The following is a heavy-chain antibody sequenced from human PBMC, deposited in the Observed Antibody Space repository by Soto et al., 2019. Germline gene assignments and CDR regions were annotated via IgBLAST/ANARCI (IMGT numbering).Heavy chain of an antibody. Sequence: RKGLECVSTISGSGGTTYYADSVKGRFTISRDNSKNTLYLQMNSLRAEDTAVYYCAKVWRTTIFDVVSIFDYWGQGTLVT. CDR2: ISGSGGTT. V-gene: IGHV3-23*01. J-gene: IGHJ4*02. CDR3: AKVWRTTIFDVVSIFDY. D-gene: IGHD3-3*01.